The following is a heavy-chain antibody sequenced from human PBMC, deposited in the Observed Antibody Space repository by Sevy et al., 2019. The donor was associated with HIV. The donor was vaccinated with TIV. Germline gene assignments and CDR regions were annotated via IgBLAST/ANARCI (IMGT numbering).Heavy chain of an antibody. CDR1: GFTLSSYS. V-gene: IGHV3-48*02. CDR3: ASAENDYAGRNFDS. CDR2: ICNNSSSI. J-gene: IGHJ4*02. D-gene: IGHD1-1*01. Sequence: GGSLRLSCAVSGFTLSSYSMNWVRQAPGKGLEWVSYICNNSSSIYYADSVKGRFTSFRDNAKNSLYLQMNSLRDEDTAVYYCASAENDYAGRNFDSWGQGTLVTVSS.